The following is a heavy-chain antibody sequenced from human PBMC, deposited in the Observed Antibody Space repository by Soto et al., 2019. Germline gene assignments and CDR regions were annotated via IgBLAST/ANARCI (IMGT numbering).Heavy chain of an antibody. J-gene: IGHJ6*02. V-gene: IGHV3-33*01. CDR1: GFTFSSYG. Sequence: PGGSLRLSCAASGFTFSSYGMHWVRQAPGKGLEWVAVIWYDGSNKYYAVSVNGRFTISRDNSKNTLYLQMNSLRAEDTAVYYCARPYSSGWYHGVYYYYGMDVWGQGTTVTVSS. CDR3: ARPYSSGWYHGVYYYYGMDV. CDR2: IWYDGSNK. D-gene: IGHD6-19*01.